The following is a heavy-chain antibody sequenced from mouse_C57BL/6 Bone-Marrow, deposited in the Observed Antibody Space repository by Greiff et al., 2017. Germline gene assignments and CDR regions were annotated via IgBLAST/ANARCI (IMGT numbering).Heavy chain of an antibody. Sequence: VHLVESGAELARPGASVKLSCKASGYTFTSYGISWVKQRTGQGLEWIGEIYPRSGNTYYNEKFKGKATLTADKSSSTAYMELRSLTSEDSAVYFCARGRLLRRRWGQGTTLTVSS. J-gene: IGHJ2*01. CDR1: GYTFTSYG. CDR3: ARGRLLRRR. V-gene: IGHV1-81*01. D-gene: IGHD1-1*01. CDR2: IYPRSGNT.